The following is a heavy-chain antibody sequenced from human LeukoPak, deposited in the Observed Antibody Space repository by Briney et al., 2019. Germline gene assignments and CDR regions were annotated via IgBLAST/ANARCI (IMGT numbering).Heavy chain of an antibody. J-gene: IGHJ4*02. Sequence: GESLKISCKGSGYSFTSYWIGWVRQMPGKGLEWMGIIYPGDSDTRYSPSFQGQVTISADKSISTAYLQWSSLKASDTAMYYCARHYYGSGSYSSFDHWGQGTLVTVSS. D-gene: IGHD3-10*01. CDR2: IYPGDSDT. CDR1: GYSFTSYW. CDR3: ARHYYGSGSYSSFDH. V-gene: IGHV5-51*01.